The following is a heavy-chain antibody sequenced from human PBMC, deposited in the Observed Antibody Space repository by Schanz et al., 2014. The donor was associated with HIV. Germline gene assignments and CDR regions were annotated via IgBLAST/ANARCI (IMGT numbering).Heavy chain of an antibody. D-gene: IGHD5-12*01. CDR3: AKGLTIWLQPPFDY. CDR2: ISWSETKI. CDR1: GFPFNSYA. V-gene: IGHV3-23*01. J-gene: IGHJ4*02. Sequence: EVQLLESGGGLVQPGGSLRLSCAASGFPFNSYAMHWVRQAPGKGLEWVSGISWSETKIGYADSVKGRFTISRDNSKNTLYLQMNSLRAEDTAVYYCAKGLTIWLQPPFDYWGQGTLVTVSS.